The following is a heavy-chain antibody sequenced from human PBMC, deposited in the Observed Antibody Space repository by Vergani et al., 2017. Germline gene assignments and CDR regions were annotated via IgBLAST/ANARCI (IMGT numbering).Heavy chain of an antibody. D-gene: IGHD3-10*01. Sequence: QVQLQESGPGLVKPSETLSLTCTVSGGSISSSSYYWGWIRQPPGKGLEWIGSIYYSGSTYYNPSLKSRVTISVDTSKNQFSLKLSSVTAADTAVYYCARVGFGDLRSPRGLDYWGQGTLVTVSS. CDR1: GGSISSSSYY. V-gene: IGHV4-39*07. CDR2: IYYSGST. CDR3: ARVGFGDLRSPRGLDY. J-gene: IGHJ4*02.